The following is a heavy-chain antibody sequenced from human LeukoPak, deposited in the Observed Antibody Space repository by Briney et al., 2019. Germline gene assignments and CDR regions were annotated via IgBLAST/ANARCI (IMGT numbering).Heavy chain of an antibody. V-gene: IGHV4-61*02. D-gene: IGHD2-21*01. CDR1: GGSITSDGYY. Sequence: PSETLSLTCTVSGGSITSDGYYWTWVRQPAGKGLEWVGRIYTSGSADHNPSLKSRVIISLDTSKNQFSLTLTSVTASDTAVYFCARETPNFDLWGNSYYMDVWGEGTTVTVSS. CDR3: ARETPNFDLWGNSYYMDV. CDR2: IYTSGSA. J-gene: IGHJ6*03.